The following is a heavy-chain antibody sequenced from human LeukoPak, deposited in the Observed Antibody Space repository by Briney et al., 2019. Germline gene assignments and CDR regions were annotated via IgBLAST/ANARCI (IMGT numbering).Heavy chain of an antibody. J-gene: IGHJ4*02. CDR2: ISSGGSTI. CDR1: GFTFSSYE. Sequence: PGGSLGLSCVASGFTFSSYEMNWVRQPPGKGLEWVSYISSGGSTIYYADSMKGRFTISRDNARNSLYLQMNSLRADDTAVYYCARITVVAGNTYLADYWGQGTLVTVSS. V-gene: IGHV3-48*03. D-gene: IGHD6-19*01. CDR3: ARITVVAGNTYLADY.